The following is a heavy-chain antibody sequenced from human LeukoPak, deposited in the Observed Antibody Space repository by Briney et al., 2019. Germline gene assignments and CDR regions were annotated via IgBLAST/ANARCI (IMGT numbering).Heavy chain of an antibody. CDR1: GFTLSSVW. CDR3: ARVTVPYYYDSSGAHPYFDY. CDR2: IKQVGSEK. D-gene: IGHD3-22*01. Sequence: PGRSLRLSCAVSGFTLSSVWISWVRHAPGKGLEWVANIKQVGSEKYSVDSVKGVFTISRDNAKNSLSLQRNSLRAADTAVYYCARVTVPYYYDSSGAHPYFDYWGQGTLVTASS. J-gene: IGHJ4*02. V-gene: IGHV3-7*01.